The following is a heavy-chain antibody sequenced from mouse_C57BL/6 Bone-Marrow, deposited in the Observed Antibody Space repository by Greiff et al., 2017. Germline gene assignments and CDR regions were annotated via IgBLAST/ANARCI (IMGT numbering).Heavy chain of an antibody. Sequence: VQLQQSGAELVKPGASVKMSCKASGYTFTSYWITWVKQRPGQGLEWIGDIYPGSGSTNYNEKFKSKDTLTVDTSSSTAYMQLSSLTSEDSAVYYCAIYYYGSSYVWGTGTTVTVSS. CDR1: GYTFTSYW. J-gene: IGHJ1*03. V-gene: IGHV1-55*01. CDR3: AIYYYGSSYV. CDR2: IYPGSGST. D-gene: IGHD1-1*01.